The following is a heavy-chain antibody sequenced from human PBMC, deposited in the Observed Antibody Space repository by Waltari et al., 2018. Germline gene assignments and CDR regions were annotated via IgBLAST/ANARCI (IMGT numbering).Heavy chain of an antibody. CDR1: GGSISSSSYY. D-gene: IGHD2-2*01. V-gene: IGHV4-39*01. J-gene: IGHJ4*02. CDR2: IYYSGST. CDR3: ARHVSGYCSSTSCHSDY. Sequence: QLQLQESGPGLVKPSETLSLICTVSGGSISSSSYYWGWIRQPPGEGLEWIGSIYYSGSTYSNPSLKSRVTISVETSKNQFSLKLSSVTAADTAVYYCARHVSGYCSSTSCHSDYWGQGTLVTVSS.